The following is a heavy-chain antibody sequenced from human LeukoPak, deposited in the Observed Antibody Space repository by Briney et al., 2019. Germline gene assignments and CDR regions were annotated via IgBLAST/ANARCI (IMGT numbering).Heavy chain of an antibody. CDR2: INSDGSST. V-gene: IGHV3-74*01. Sequence: GGSLRLSCAASGFTFSSYAMSWVRQAPGKGVEWVSRINSDGSSTSYADSVKGRFTISRDNAKNTLYLQMNSLRAEDTAVYYCAREGSGYYDYWGQGTLVTVSS. CDR3: AREGSGYYDY. J-gene: IGHJ4*02. D-gene: IGHD3-22*01. CDR1: GFTFSSYA.